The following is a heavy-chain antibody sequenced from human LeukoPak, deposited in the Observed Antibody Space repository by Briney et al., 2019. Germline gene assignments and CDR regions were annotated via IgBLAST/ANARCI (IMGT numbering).Heavy chain of an antibody. J-gene: IGHJ4*02. CDR2: IWYDGSNK. CDR1: GFTFSSYG. D-gene: IGHD3-22*01. Sequence: PGRSLRLSSAASGFTFSSYGMRWVRQAPGKGLEWVAVIWYDGSNKYYADSVKGRFTIYRDNSKNTQYLQMNSQRAEDTAVYYCARHYDSSRCFDYWGQGTLVTVSS. V-gene: IGHV3-33*01. CDR3: ARHYDSSRCFDY.